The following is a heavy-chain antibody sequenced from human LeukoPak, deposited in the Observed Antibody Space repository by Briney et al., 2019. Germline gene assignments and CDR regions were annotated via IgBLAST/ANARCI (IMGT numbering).Heavy chain of an antibody. Sequence: SETLSLTCTVSGGSISSYYWSWIRQPPGKGLEWIGYIYYSGSTNYNPSLKSRVTISVDTSKNQFSLKLSSVTAADTAVYYCARDFDYYDSSGYYSSPTNAFDIWGQGTMVTVSS. CDR2: IYYSGST. CDR3: ARDFDYYDSSGYYSSPTNAFDI. D-gene: IGHD3-22*01. V-gene: IGHV4-59*01. CDR1: GGSISSYY. J-gene: IGHJ3*02.